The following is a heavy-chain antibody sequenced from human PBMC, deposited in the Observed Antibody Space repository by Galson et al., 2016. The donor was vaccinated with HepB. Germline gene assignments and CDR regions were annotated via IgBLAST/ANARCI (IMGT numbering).Heavy chain of an antibody. J-gene: IGHJ4*02. CDR2: IYYSGST. V-gene: IGHV4-59*01. CDR3: ARGTIAVADN. D-gene: IGHD6-19*01. CDR1: GGSINNYY. Sequence: SETLSLTCTVSGGSINNYYWHWIRQPPGKGLEWIGCIYYSGSTNYNPSLKSRVTLSVDTSKNHFSLKLSSVTAADTAIYYCARGTIAVADNWGQGTLVTVSP.